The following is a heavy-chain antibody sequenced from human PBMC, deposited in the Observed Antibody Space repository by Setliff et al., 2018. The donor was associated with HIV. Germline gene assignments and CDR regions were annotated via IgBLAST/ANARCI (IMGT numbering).Heavy chain of an antibody. Sequence: PGESLKISCKGSGYSFTSYWIGWVRQMPGKGLEWMGIIYPGDSDTRYSPSFQGQVTISADKSISTAYLQWSSLKASDTAMYYCASGPRRVTTIGYYLDYWGQGTLVTVSS. CDR3: ASGPRRVTTIGYYLDY. D-gene: IGHD4-17*01. CDR2: IYPGDSDT. V-gene: IGHV5-51*01. J-gene: IGHJ4*02. CDR1: GYSFTSYW.